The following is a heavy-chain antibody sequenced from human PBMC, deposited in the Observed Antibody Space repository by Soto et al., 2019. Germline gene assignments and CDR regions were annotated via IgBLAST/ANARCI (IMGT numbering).Heavy chain of an antibody. Sequence: ASVKVSCKASGYTFTGYYMHWVRQAPGRGLEWMGWINPNSGGTNYAQKFQGWVTMTRDTSISTAYMELSRLRSDDTAVYYCARDRGIFGVVIPYYYYGMDVWGQGTTVTVSS. V-gene: IGHV1-2*04. CDR3: ARDRGIFGVVIPYYYYGMDV. CDR2: INPNSGGT. D-gene: IGHD3-3*01. J-gene: IGHJ6*02. CDR1: GYTFTGYY.